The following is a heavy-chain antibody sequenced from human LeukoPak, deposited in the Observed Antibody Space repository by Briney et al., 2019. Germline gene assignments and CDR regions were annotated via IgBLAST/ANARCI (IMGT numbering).Heavy chain of an antibody. CDR3: ARHSRSVDYGSGSYTWDY. CDR1: GGSISSIIYY. V-gene: IGHV4-39*01. D-gene: IGHD3-10*01. CDR2: IYYSGST. J-gene: IGHJ4*02. Sequence: SETLSLTCTVSGGSISSIIYYWGWIRQPPGKGLEWIGTIYYSGSTYYNLSLKSRVTISVDTSRNQFSLKLSSVTAADTAVYYCARHSRSVDYGSGSYTWDYWGQGTPVTVSS.